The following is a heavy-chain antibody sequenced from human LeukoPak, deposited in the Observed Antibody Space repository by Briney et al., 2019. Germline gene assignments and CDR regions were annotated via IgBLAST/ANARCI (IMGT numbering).Heavy chain of an antibody. CDR1: GFTFSSYA. CDR3: AKDRGSSGWNGLDY. J-gene: IGHJ4*02. D-gene: IGHD6-19*01. CDR2: ISGSGDDT. Sequence: PGGSLRLSCAASGFTFSSYAMSWVRQAPGKGLEWVSTISGSGDDTYYADSVKGRFTISRDNSKNTLYLQMISLRAEDTAVYYRAKDRGSSGWNGLDYWGQGTLVTVSS. V-gene: IGHV3-23*01.